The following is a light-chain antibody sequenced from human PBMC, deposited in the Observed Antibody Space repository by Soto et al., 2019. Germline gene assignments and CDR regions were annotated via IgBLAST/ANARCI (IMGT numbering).Light chain of an antibody. CDR3: QKYDSAPWT. Sequence: DIQMTQSPSSLSASVRDRVTITCRASQGISTYLAWYQQKPGKVPKLLIYAASTLQSGVPSRFSGSGSGTDFTLTISSLQPEDVAPYYCQKYDSAPWTFGQGTKVEIK. CDR2: AAS. J-gene: IGKJ1*01. CDR1: QGISTY. V-gene: IGKV1-27*01.